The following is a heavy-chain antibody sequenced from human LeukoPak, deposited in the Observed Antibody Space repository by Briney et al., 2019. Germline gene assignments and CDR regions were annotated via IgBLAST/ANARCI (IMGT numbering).Heavy chain of an antibody. CDR1: GFIFSNYG. J-gene: IGHJ4*02. Sequence: GGSLRLSCAASGFIFSNYGMNWVRQAPGKGLEWVAAISASGSATSYADSVRGWFTISRDNSKNTLYLQMNSLRAEDTAVYYCARDRGYCSSTSCWTHYYFDYWGQGTLVTVSS. CDR3: ARDRGYCSSTSCWTHYYFDY. D-gene: IGHD2-2*01. V-gene: IGHV3-23*01. CDR2: ISASGSAT.